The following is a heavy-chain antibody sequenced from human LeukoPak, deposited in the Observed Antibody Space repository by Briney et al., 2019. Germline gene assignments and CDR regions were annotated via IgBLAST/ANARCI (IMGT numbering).Heavy chain of an antibody. Sequence: SETLSLTCAVYGGSFSGYDWSWIRQPPGKGLEWIGEINHSGSTNYNPSLKSRVTISVDTSKNQFSLKLSSVTAADTAVYYCARKGRAGVFDYWGQGTLVTVSS. CDR1: GGSFSGYD. D-gene: IGHD6-13*01. CDR3: ARKGRAGVFDY. J-gene: IGHJ4*02. CDR2: INHSGST. V-gene: IGHV4-34*01.